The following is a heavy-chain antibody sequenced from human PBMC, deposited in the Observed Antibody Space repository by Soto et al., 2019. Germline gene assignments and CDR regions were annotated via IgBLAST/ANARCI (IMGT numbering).Heavy chain of an antibody. V-gene: IGHV3-23*01. CDR3: AKFRAGLGSQTDS. J-gene: IGHJ4*02. Sequence: EVQLLESGGNLVQPGGSLRLSCAASGFTFSSYAMSWVRQAPGKGLEWVSTVGVSGATTYYTDSVKGRFTISRDNSNNTLFVQMHSLRAEDTAIYYCAKFRAGLGSQTDSWGQGTLVTVSS. CDR1: GFTFSSYA. D-gene: IGHD3-10*01. CDR2: VGVSGATT.